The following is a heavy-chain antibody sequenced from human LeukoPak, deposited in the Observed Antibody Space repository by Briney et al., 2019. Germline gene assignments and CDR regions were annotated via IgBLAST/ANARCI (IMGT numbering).Heavy chain of an antibody. J-gene: IGHJ1*01. D-gene: IGHD2-8*01. Sequence: GGSLRLSCAASGFTFSNYAMSWVRQAPGKGLEWVANINQDGSEKYYVDSVKGRFTISRDNAKKSLYLQMDSLRAQDTAVYYCARDWVFWGQGTLVIVSS. CDR3: ARDWVF. V-gene: IGHV3-7*01. CDR1: GFTFSNYA. CDR2: INQDGSEK.